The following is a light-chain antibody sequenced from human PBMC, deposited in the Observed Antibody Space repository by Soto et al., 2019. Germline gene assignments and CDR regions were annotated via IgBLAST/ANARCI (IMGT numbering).Light chain of an antibody. CDR2: DVT. CDR3: GSYLTSSIV. V-gene: IGLV2-18*02. CDR1: SSDVG. Sequence: QSALTQPPSVSGSPGQSVTISCTGASSDVGVAWYQQPPGTAPKLLIYDVTNRPAVVPDRFSGSKSGNTASLTISGLQAGDEADYYCGSYLTSSIVFGGGTKLTVL. J-gene: IGLJ2*01.